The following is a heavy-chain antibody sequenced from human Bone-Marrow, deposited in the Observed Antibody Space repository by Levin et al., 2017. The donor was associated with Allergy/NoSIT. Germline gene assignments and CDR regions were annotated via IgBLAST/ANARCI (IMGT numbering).Heavy chain of an antibody. CDR2: IKQEGSEK. J-gene: IGHJ4*02. CDR3: ARGSLGVSGVTIDY. V-gene: IGHV3-7*01. CDR1: GFTFSNYW. D-gene: IGHD2-8*01. Sequence: AGGSLRLSCAASGFTFSNYWMNWVRQAPGKGLEWVANIKQEGSEKYYVDSVKGRFTISRDNAKNSLYLQMNSLRAEDTAVYYCARGSLGVSGVTIDYWGQGTLVTVSS.